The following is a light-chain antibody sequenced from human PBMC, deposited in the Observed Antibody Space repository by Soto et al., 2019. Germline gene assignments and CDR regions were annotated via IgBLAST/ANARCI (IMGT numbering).Light chain of an antibody. CDR1: SSNIGAGYD. V-gene: IGLV1-40*01. CDR3: QCYYSSLSGVV. J-gene: IGLJ2*01. Sequence: QSVLTQPPSVSGAPGQRVTISCTGSSSNIGAGYDVHWYQQLPGTAPKLLIYGNSNRPSGVPVRFSGSKSGTSASLAITGLQLEDEDDYYYQCYYSSLSGVVFGGGTKLTVL. CDR2: GNS.